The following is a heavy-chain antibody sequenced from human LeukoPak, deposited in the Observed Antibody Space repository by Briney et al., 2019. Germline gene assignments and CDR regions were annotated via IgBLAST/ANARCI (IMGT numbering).Heavy chain of an antibody. CDR3: ARWGIWRSRYSGSYDY. V-gene: IGHV3-53*01. J-gene: IGHJ4*02. CDR2: LYSGGST. D-gene: IGHD1-26*01. Sequence: GGSLRLSCAASGVTFSSNYMSWVRQAPGKGLEWVSVLYSGGSTYYADSVKGRFTVSRDNSKNTVYLQMNSLRVEDTAVYYCARWGIWRSRYSGSYDYWGQGTLVTVSS. CDR1: GVTFSSNY.